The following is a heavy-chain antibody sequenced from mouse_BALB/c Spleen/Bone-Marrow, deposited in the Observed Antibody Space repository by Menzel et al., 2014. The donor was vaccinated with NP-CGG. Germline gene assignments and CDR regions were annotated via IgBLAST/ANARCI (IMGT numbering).Heavy chain of an antibody. CDR2: INPGSGST. CDR3: ARYDGYCDY. V-gene: IGHV1-54*01. J-gene: IGHJ2*01. Sequence: VQLQESGAELVRPGTSVKVSCKASGYAFTDYLMEWLKQRPGQGLEWIGVINPGSGSTNYNEKFKDKATLTADKSSSTAYMQLSSLTSDDSAVYFCARYDGYCDYWGQGTILTVSS. D-gene: IGHD2-3*01. CDR1: GYAFTDYL.